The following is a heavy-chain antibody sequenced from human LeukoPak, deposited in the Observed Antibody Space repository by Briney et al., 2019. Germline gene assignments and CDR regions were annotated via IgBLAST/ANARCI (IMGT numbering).Heavy chain of an antibody. Sequence: SETLSLTCAVYGGSFSGYYWSWIRQPPGKGLEWIGEINHSGSTNYNPSLKSRVTISVDTSKNQSSLKLSSVTAADTAVYYCASRYCSSTSCYLPDYWGQGTLVTVSS. J-gene: IGHJ4*02. CDR3: ASRYCSSTSCYLPDY. V-gene: IGHV4-34*01. CDR2: INHSGST. D-gene: IGHD2-2*01. CDR1: GGSFSGYY.